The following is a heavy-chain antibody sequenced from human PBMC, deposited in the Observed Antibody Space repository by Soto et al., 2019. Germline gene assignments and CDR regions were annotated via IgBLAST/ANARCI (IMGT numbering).Heavy chain of an antibody. D-gene: IGHD3-10*01. J-gene: IGHJ5*02. CDR2: IKSKTDGATT. CDR1: GFTFSNAW. Sequence: EVQLVESGGGLVKPGGSLRLSCAASGFTFSNAWMSWVRQAPGKGLEWVGRIKSKTDGATTDYAAPVKGRFTTSRDDSKNTLYMEMNSLKTEDASVYYCKRAGSGSSAWGQGTLVTVSS. CDR3: KRAGSGSSA. V-gene: IGHV3-15*01.